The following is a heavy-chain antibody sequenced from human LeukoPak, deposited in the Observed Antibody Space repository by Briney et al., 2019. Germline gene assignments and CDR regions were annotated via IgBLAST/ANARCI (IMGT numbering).Heavy chain of an antibody. CDR2: ISYEGDST. CDR1: GFIFRIYG. D-gene: IGHD3-22*01. Sequence: QAGGSLRLSCAASGFIFRIYGMHWVRQAPGKGLEWVALISYEGDSTYYADSVKGRFTISRDNSKNTLYLQMNSLRAEDTAVYYCAKLGYYYDSSGYYDYFFDYWGQGTLVTVSS. CDR3: AKLGYYYDSSGYYDYFFDY. J-gene: IGHJ4*02. V-gene: IGHV3-30*18.